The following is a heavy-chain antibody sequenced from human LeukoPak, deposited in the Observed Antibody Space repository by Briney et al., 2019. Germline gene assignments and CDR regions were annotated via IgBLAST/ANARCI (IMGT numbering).Heavy chain of an antibody. CDR1: GFTFSRYW. CDR2: IYSDGSST. Sequence: GGSLRLSCAASGFTFSRYWMTWVRQAPGKGLVWVSRIYSDGSSTNYADSVKGRFTISRDNSKNTLYLQMNSLRAEDTAVYYCARALDGSGSRSFDYWGQGTLVTVSS. V-gene: IGHV3-74*01. CDR3: ARALDGSGSRSFDY. D-gene: IGHD3-10*01. J-gene: IGHJ4*02.